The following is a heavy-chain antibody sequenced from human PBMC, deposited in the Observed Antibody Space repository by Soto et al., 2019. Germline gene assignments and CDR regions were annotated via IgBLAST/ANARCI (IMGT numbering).Heavy chain of an antibody. J-gene: IGHJ4*02. CDR3: ARSIAARPGDHYFDY. Sequence: GGSLRLSCAASGFTFSSYSMNWVRQAPGKGLEWVSSISSSSSYIYYADSVKGRFTISRDNAKNSLYLQMNSLRAEDTAVYYCARSIAARPGDHYFDYWGQGTLVTVSS. D-gene: IGHD6-6*01. CDR1: GFTFSSYS. CDR2: ISSSSSYI. V-gene: IGHV3-21*01.